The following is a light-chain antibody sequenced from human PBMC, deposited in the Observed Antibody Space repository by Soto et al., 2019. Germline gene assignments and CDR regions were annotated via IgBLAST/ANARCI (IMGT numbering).Light chain of an antibody. Sequence: AMRITKYPDSLSAATGVRLTITRRAIQGISSYLAWYQQKPGKAPKLLIYAASTLQSGVPSRFSGSGSGTDFTLTIICLQSQHSATSSCQQYYRYPRAATFGGGTKVDIK. V-gene: IGKV1-8*01. CDR3: QQYYRYPRAAT. CDR2: AAS. J-gene: IGKJ4*01. CDR1: QGISSY.